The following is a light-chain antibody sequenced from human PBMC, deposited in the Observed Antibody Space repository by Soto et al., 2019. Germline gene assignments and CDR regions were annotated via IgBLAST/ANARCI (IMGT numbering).Light chain of an antibody. CDR3: QQYGSSPPYT. J-gene: IGKJ2*01. V-gene: IGKV3-20*01. CDR1: HSVSSTY. CDR2: GAS. Sequence: EIVLTQSPGTLSLSPGEGATLSCRASHSVSSTYLAWYQQKPGQAPRLLIYGASNRATGIPDRFSGSGSGTDFTLTISRLEPEDFAVYYCQQYGSSPPYTFGQGTKLEIK.